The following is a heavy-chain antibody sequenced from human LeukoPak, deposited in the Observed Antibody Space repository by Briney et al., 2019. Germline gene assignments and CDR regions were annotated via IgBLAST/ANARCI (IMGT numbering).Heavy chain of an antibody. D-gene: IGHD6-19*01. CDR3: ARATNSGWYNDY. V-gene: IGHV4-59*01. CDR1: GGSISSYY. J-gene: IGHJ4*02. CDR2: IYYSGST. Sequence: PSETLSLTCTVSGGSISSYYWSWIRQPPGKGLEWIGYIYYSGSTSYNPSLKSRVTMSVDTSKNQFSLNLSSVTAADTAVYYCARATNSGWYNDYWGQGTLVTVSS.